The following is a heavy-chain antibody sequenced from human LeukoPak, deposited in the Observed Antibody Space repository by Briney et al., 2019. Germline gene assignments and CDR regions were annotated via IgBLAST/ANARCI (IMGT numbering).Heavy chain of an antibody. CDR2: IYYSGST. CDR3: ARRLGGIVVVPAANWFDP. J-gene: IGHJ5*02. Sequence: SETLSLTCTVSGGSISSGGYYWSWIRQHPGKGLEWIGYIYYSGSTYYNPSLKSRVTISVDTSKNQFSLKLSSVTAADTAVYYCARRLGGIVVVPAANWFDPWGQGTLVTVSS. CDR1: GGSISSGGYY. D-gene: IGHD2-2*01. V-gene: IGHV4-31*03.